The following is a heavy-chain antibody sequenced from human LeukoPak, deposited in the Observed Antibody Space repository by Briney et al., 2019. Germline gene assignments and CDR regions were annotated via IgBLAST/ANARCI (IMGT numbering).Heavy chain of an antibody. D-gene: IGHD3-9*01. CDR2: IYPGDSDT. Sequence: GESLKISCKGSGYSFTSYWIGWVRQMPGKGLEWMGIIYPGDSDTRYSPSFQGQVTISADKSISTAYLRWSSLKASDTAMYYCARQSDFYDILTGYYSNWFDPWGQGTLVTVSS. CDR1: GYSFTSYW. J-gene: IGHJ5*02. V-gene: IGHV5-51*01. CDR3: ARQSDFYDILTGYYSNWFDP.